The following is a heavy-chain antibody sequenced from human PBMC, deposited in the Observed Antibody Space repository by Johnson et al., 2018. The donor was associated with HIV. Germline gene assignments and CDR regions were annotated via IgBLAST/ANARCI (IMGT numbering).Heavy chain of an antibody. D-gene: IGHD7-27*01. J-gene: IGHJ3*02. V-gene: IGHV3-7*01. CDR2: IKQDGSEK. CDR1: GFTFNNAW. CDR3: AKGLKLGSGDDAFDI. Sequence: MLLVESGGGLVKPGGSLRLSCAASGFTFNNAWMGWVRQAPGKGLEWVANIKQDGSEKYYVDSVKGRFTISRDNSKNTLYLQMNSLRAEDTAVYYCAKGLKLGSGDDAFDIWGQGTMVTVSS.